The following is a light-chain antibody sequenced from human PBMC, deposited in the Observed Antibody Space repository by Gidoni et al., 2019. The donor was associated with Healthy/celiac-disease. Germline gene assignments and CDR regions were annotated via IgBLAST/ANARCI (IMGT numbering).Light chain of an antibody. Sequence: DVQMTQSPSSLSAPVGDRVTITCRASQSLDRFLNLYQQIPGKAPKLLIYAASNLQSGVQARFSGSGSGTQFTITITSLNPEDSATYFCQQSQGTPWTFGQGTKVEIQ. CDR1: QSLDRF. J-gene: IGKJ1*01. CDR2: AAS. CDR3: QQSQGTPWT. V-gene: IGKV1-39*01.